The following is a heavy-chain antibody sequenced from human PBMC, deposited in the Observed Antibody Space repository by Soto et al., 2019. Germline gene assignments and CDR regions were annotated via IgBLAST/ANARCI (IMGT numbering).Heavy chain of an antibody. Sequence: GGSLRLSCAASGFIFSNYNMNWVRQAPGKGPEYISWISTGSSTIYYADSVKGRFTISRDNAKNSLYLQMNSLRDEDTAVYYCARDLLYPDDSSGYYLGGQGTLVTVSS. D-gene: IGHD3-22*01. CDR2: ISTGSSTI. CDR3: ARDLLYPDDSSGYYL. V-gene: IGHV3-48*02. CDR1: GFIFSNYN. J-gene: IGHJ4*02.